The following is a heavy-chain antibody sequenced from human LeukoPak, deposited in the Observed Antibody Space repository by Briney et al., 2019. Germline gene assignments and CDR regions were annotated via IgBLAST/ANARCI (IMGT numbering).Heavy chain of an antibody. CDR1: GGSISSGSYY. D-gene: IGHD2-2*02. CDR2: IYTSGST. J-gene: IGHJ5*02. Sequence: SETLSLTCTVSGGSISSGSYYWSWIRQPAGKGLEWIGRIYTSGSTNYNPSLKSRVTISVDTSKNQFSLKLSSVTAADTAVYYCARESGVVVPAAISVYNWFDPWGQGTLVTVSS. CDR3: ARESGVVVPAAISVYNWFDP. V-gene: IGHV4-61*02.